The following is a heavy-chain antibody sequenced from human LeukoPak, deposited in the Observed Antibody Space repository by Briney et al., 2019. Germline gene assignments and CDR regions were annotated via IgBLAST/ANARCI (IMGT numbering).Heavy chain of an antibody. CDR2: IYSGGST. Sequence: GGSLRLSCAASGFTVSSNYMSWVRQAPGKGLEWVSVIYSGGSTYYADSVKGRFTISRDNSKSTLYLQMNSLRAEDTAVYYCARELRYCSSTSCFDATYYFDYWGQGTLVTVSS. D-gene: IGHD2-2*01. J-gene: IGHJ4*02. V-gene: IGHV3-53*01. CDR1: GFTVSSNY. CDR3: ARELRYCSSTSCFDATYYFDY.